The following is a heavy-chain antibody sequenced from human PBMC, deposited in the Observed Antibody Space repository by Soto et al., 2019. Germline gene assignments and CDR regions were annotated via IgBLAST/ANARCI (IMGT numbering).Heavy chain of an antibody. CDR2: IRSKANSYAT. CDR1: GLTFSGSA. Sequence: EVQVVESGGGLVQPGGSLKLSCAACGLTFSGSAMHWVRQASGKGLEWVGRIRSKANSYATAYAASVNGRFTISRDDSKNTAYLQMNSLQTEETAEYYCSSLGSGQTNDYWGQGTLVTVSS. D-gene: IGHD3-10*01. J-gene: IGHJ4*02. V-gene: IGHV3-73*02. CDR3: SSLGSGQTNDY.